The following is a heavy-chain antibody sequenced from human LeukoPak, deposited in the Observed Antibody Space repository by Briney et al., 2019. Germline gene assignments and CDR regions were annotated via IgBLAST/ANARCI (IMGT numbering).Heavy chain of an antibody. D-gene: IGHD3-3*01. Sequence: SETLSLTCAVYGGSFSGYYWSWIRQPPGKGLEWIGEINHSGSTNYNPSLKGRVTISVDTSKNQFSLKLSSVTAADTAVYYCARRRITIFGVVNNWFDPWGQGTLVTVSS. CDR3: ARRRITIFGVVNNWFDP. J-gene: IGHJ5*01. V-gene: IGHV4-34*01. CDR2: INHSGST. CDR1: GGSFSGYY.